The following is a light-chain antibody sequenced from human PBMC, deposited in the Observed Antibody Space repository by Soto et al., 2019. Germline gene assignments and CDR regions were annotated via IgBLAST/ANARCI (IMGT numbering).Light chain of an antibody. V-gene: IGKV3-15*01. CDR1: QSVDSN. CDR2: HAS. CDR3: QQYHKWRT. J-gene: IGKJ1*01. Sequence: IVMTQSPATLSVSPGERATLSCRASQSVDSNLAWYQQKPGQAPRLLIYHASTRATGVPARISGSGSGTEFTLTISSLQSEDFAVYYCQQYHKWRTFGQGTKVDIK.